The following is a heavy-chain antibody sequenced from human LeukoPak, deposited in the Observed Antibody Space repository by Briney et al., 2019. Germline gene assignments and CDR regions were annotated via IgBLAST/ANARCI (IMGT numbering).Heavy chain of an antibody. J-gene: IGHJ4*02. V-gene: IGHV4-39*07. CDR1: GGSISSSSYY. D-gene: IGHD4-17*01. CDR3: ARGAPAGYGENFDY. Sequence: PSETLSLTCTVSGGSISSSSYYWGWIRQPPGKGLEWIGSIYYSGSTNYNPSLKSRVTISVDTSKNQFSLKLSSVTAADTAVYYCARGAPAGYGENFDYWGQGTLVTVSS. CDR2: IYYSGST.